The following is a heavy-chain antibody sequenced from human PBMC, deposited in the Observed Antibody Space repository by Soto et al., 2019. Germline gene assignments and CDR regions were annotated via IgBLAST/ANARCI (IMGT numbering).Heavy chain of an antibody. CDR3: AKDRGEHDFWSGYSYYYGMDV. V-gene: IGHV3-30*18. CDR1: GFTFSSYG. CDR2: ISYDGSNK. Sequence: PGGSLRLSCAASGFTFSSYGMHWVRQAPGKGLEWVAVISYDGSNKYYADSVKGRFTISRDNSKNTLYLQMNSLRAEDTAVYYCAKDRGEHDFWSGYSYYYGMDVWGQGTTVTVSS. J-gene: IGHJ6*02. D-gene: IGHD3-3*01.